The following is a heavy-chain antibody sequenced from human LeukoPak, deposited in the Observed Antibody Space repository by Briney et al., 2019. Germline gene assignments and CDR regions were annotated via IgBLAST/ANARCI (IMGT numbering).Heavy chain of an antibody. CDR3: ARADDFTFGGVIAPLCVY. Sequence: GGSLRLSCAASGFIFSDYYMSWIRQAPGKGLEWVSFISSTGSTKYYADSVKGRFTISRDDAKNSLYLQMNSLRAEDTAVYYCARADDFTFGGVIAPLCVYWGQGTLVTVSS. J-gene: IGHJ4*02. CDR1: GFIFSDYY. D-gene: IGHD3-16*02. CDR2: ISSTGSTK. V-gene: IGHV3-11*04.